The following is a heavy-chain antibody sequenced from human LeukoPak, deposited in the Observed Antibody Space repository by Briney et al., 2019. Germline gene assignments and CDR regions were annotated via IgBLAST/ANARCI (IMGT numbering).Heavy chain of an antibody. J-gene: IGHJ3*02. D-gene: IGHD3-9*01. CDR1: GFTFTSYG. CDR3: ARAKAVRYFDWPDAFDI. CDR2: ISAYNGNT. Sequence: GGSLRLSCAASGFTFTSYGISWVRQAPGQGLEWMGWISAYNGNTNYAQKLQGRVTMTTDTSTSTAYMELRSLRSDDTAVYYCARAKAVRYFDWPDAFDIWGQGTMVTVSS. V-gene: IGHV1-18*01.